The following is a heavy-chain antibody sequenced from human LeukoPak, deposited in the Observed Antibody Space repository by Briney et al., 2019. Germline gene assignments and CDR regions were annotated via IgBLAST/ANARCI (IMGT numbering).Heavy chain of an antibody. D-gene: IGHD3-22*01. J-gene: IGHJ4*02. CDR1: GFTFGDYA. CDR3: TRDMSPSNYYDSSGYFDY. V-gene: IGHV3-49*04. Sequence: GGSLGLSCTASGFTFGDYAMSWVRQAPGKGLEWVGFIRSKAYGGTTEYAASVKGRFTISRDDSKSIAYLQMNSLKTEDTAVYYCTRDMSPSNYYDSSGYFDYWGQGTLVTVSS. CDR2: IRSKAYGGTT.